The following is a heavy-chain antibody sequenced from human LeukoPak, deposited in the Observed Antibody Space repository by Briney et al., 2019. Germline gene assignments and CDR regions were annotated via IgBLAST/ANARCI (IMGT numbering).Heavy chain of an antibody. J-gene: IGHJ5*02. V-gene: IGHV1-2*02. D-gene: IGHD4-17*01. CDR2: MNPNNGAT. CDR3: ARGGTVTTGRSFDP. Sequence: ASVKVSCKASGYSFTGSYLHWVRQAPGQGLEWMGWMNPNNGATKYAQNFQGRVTMARDTSISTAYLDLSNLRFDDTAVYYCARGGTVTTGRSFDPWGREPWSSSPQ. CDR1: GYSFTGSY.